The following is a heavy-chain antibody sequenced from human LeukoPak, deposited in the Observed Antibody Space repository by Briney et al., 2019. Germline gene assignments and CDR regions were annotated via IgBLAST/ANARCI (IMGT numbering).Heavy chain of an antibody. CDR1: GFTFSSYE. J-gene: IGHJ5*02. V-gene: IGHV3-48*03. CDR2: ISSSGSTI. CDR3: ARSAPAYSSSRGWFDP. Sequence: GGSLRLSCAASGFTFSSYEMNWVRQAPGKGLEWVSYISSSGSTIYYADSVKGRFTISRDNAKNSLYLQMNSLRAEDTAVYYCARSAPAYSSSRGWFDPWGQGTLVTVSS. D-gene: IGHD6-13*01.